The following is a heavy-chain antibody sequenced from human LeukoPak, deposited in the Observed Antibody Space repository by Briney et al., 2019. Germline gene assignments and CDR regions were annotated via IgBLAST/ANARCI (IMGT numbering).Heavy chain of an antibody. J-gene: IGHJ4*02. CDR3: ARLRTSWFYFDH. V-gene: IGHV4-39*01. CDR2: IYYRGPT. D-gene: IGHD2-2*01. Sequence: PSETLSLTCTVSGASVSSSTYYWGWIRQPPGKGLECIASIYYRGPTYYNPSLKSRVTMSVDTSKNQFSLKLTSVTAADTAVYFCARLRTSWFYFDHWGQGILVTVSS. CDR1: GASVSSSTYY.